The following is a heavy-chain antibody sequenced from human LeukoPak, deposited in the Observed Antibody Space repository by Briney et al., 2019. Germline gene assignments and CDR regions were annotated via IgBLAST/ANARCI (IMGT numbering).Heavy chain of an antibody. CDR1: GVSFDDYY. Sequence: SETLSLTCAVSGVSFDDYYWAWVRQTPGKGLEWIGEINHSGYTNDNPSLKSRVTLSIDTSRKQFSLKLSSVTAADTAVYYCARDLEGWGDWGQGTLVTVSS. V-gene: IGHV4-34*01. CDR3: ARDLEGWGD. D-gene: IGHD7-27*01. CDR2: INHSGYT. J-gene: IGHJ4*02.